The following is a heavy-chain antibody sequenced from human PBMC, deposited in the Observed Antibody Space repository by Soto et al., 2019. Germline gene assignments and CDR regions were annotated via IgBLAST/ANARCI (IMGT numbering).Heavy chain of an antibody. D-gene: IGHD3-10*01. CDR1: GFTFSSYG. CDR2: ISYDGSNK. Sequence: QVQLVESGGGVVQPGRSLRLSCAASGFTFSSYGMHWVRQAPGKGLEWGAVISYDGSNKYYADSVKGRFTISRDNSKNTMYLQMNSLRAEDTAGYYCAKDVGGLLWFGEENFDYWGQGTLVTVSS. V-gene: IGHV3-30*18. CDR3: AKDVGGLLWFGEENFDY. J-gene: IGHJ4*02.